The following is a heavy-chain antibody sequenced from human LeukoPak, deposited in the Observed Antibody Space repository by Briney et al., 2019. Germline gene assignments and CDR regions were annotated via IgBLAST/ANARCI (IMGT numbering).Heavy chain of an antibody. V-gene: IGHV3-23*01. J-gene: IGHJ4*02. CDR1: GFTFSSYA. CDR3: ATPANYDFWSGYLGY. Sequence: GGSLRLSCAASGFTFSSYAMSWVRQAPGKGLEWVSAISGSGGSTYYADSVKGRFTISRDNSKNTLHLQMNSLRAEDTAVYYCATPANYDFWSGYLGYWGQGTLVTVSS. CDR2: ISGSGGST. D-gene: IGHD3-3*01.